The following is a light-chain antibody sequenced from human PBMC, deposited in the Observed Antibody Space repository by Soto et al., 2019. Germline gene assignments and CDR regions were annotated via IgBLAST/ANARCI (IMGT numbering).Light chain of an antibody. CDR2: EVS. CDR1: SSDVGGYNY. CDR3: SSYAGSNNLV. J-gene: IGLJ2*01. Sequence: QAVVTQPPSASGSPGQSVTISCTGNSSDVGGYNYVSWYQQHPGKAPKLMIYEVSKRPSGVPDRFSGSKSGNTASLTVSGLQAEDEADYYCSSYAGSNNLVFGGGTQLTVL. V-gene: IGLV2-8*01.